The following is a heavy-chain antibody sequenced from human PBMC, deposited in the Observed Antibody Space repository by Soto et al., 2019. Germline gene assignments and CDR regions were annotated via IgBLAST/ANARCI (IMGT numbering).Heavy chain of an antibody. CDR1: GYSFTRYW. V-gene: IGHV5-51*01. J-gene: IGHJ5*02. CDR3: ARWGVAYCGGDCYSGWFDP. Sequence: GESLTISCTCSGYSFTRYWIAWVRQMPGKGLEWMGIIYPGDSDTRYSPSFQGQVTISADKSISTAYLQWSSLKASDTAMYYCARWGVAYCGGDCYSGWFDPWGQGTLVTVSS. CDR2: IYPGDSDT. D-gene: IGHD2-21*02.